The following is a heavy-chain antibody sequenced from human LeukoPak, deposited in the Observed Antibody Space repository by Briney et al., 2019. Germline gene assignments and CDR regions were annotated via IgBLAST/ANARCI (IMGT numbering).Heavy chain of an antibody. CDR1: GGSFSGYY. D-gene: IGHD1-7*01. Sequence: SETLSLTCAVYGGSFSGYYWSWIRQPPGKGLEWIGEINHSGSTNYNPSLKSRVTISVDTSKNQFSLKLSSVTAADTAVYYCARVVTGTLFDYWGQGTLVTVSS. V-gene: IGHV4-34*01. J-gene: IGHJ4*02. CDR2: INHSGST. CDR3: ARVVTGTLFDY.